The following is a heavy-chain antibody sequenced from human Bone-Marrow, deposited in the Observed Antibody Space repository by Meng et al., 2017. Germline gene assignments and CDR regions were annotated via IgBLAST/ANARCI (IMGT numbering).Heavy chain of an antibody. CDR2: IHHSGST. D-gene: IGHD3-22*01. V-gene: IGHV4-34*01. CDR3: ARVGVVVITPNWFDP. J-gene: IGHJ5*02. Sequence: QGKVQEWGPGIVKLCGSPALTGVCSGGSSSHYYWSWIRQPPGKGLEWIGEIHHSGSTNYNPSLKSRVTISVDTSKNQFSLKLSSVTAADTAVYYCARVGVVVITPNWFDPWGQGTLVTVSS. CDR1: GGSSSHYY.